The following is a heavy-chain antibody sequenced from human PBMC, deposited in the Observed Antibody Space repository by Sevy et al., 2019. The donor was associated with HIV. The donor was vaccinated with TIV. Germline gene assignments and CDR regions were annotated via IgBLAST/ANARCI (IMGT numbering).Heavy chain of an antibody. CDR3: ARLMYYDFWSGYLV. CDR1: GGSISSSSYY. D-gene: IGHD3-3*01. CDR2: SYYSGST. V-gene: IGHV4-39*01. Sequence: SETLSLTCTVSGGSISSSSYYWGWIRQPPGKGLEWIGSSYYSGSTYYNPSLKSRVTISVDTSKNQFYLKLSSVTAADTAVYYCARLMYYDFWSGYLVWGQGTTVTVSS. J-gene: IGHJ6*02.